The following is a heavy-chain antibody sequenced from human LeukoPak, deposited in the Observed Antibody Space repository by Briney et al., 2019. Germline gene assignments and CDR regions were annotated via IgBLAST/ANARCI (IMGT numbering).Heavy chain of an antibody. CDR3: ASRHSKQQPYYYYMDI. D-gene: IGHD6-13*01. J-gene: IGHJ6*03. V-gene: IGHV4-61*02. CDR1: GDSISSGSYY. CDR2: IYSNWAT. Sequence: SETLSLTCTVSGDSISSGSYYWSWIRQPAGKGLEWIGRIYSNWATKFNTSLKSRVTISLDTSKNQFSLKLSSATAADTAVYYCASRHSKQQPYYYYMDIWGKGTTVTVSS.